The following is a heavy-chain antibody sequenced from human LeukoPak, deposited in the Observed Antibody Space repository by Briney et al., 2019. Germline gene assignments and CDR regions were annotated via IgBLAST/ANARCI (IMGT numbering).Heavy chain of an antibody. CDR1: GGSISSHY. D-gene: IGHD2-21*01. V-gene: IGHV4-59*08. Sequence: SETLSLTCTVSGGSISSHYWSWVRQPPGKGLEWIGYIYYSGGTNHNPSLESRVTISVDTSKKQFSLRLKSVTAADTAVYYCARHSLGVISNYFFFYGMDVWGQGTTVTVSS. J-gene: IGHJ6*02. CDR3: ARHSLGVISNYFFFYGMDV. CDR2: IYYSGGT.